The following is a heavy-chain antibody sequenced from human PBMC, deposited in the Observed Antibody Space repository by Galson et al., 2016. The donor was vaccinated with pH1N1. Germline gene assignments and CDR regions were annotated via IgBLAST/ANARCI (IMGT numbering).Heavy chain of an antibody. CDR2: IKQDGSEI. CDR3: VRAIGGAASY. Sequence: SLRLSCAASGFSFSDYWISWVRQAPGKGLEWVANIKQDGSEIYYVDYVKGRCTISRDNAKNSVSLQMNSLRVEDTGVYYCVRAIGGAASYWGQGTLVTVSS. J-gene: IGHJ4*02. V-gene: IGHV3-7*01. D-gene: IGHD6-13*01. CDR1: GFSFSDYW.